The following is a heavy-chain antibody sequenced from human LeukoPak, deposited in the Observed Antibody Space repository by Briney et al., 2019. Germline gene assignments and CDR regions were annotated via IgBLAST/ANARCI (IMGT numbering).Heavy chain of an antibody. J-gene: IGHJ4*02. Sequence: GGSLRLSCAASGFTFSSYNMNWVRQAPGKGLEWVSSITSSSSYIYYADSVKGRFTISRDNAKKSLYLQMNSLRAEDTAVYYCARALYDSSGYYSHFDYWGQGTLVTVSS. D-gene: IGHD3-22*01. CDR1: GFTFSSYN. CDR2: ITSSSSYI. CDR3: ARALYDSSGYYSHFDY. V-gene: IGHV3-21*01.